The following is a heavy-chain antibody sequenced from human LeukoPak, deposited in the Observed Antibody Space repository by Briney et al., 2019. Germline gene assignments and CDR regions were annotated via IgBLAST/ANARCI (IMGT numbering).Heavy chain of an antibody. CDR3: ARGVGYYGSGSYYAY. CDR1: GYTFTSYD. CDR2: IIPIFGTA. D-gene: IGHD3-10*01. V-gene: IGHV1-69*13. J-gene: IGHJ4*02. Sequence: SVKVSCKASGYTFTSYDINWVRQAPGQGLEWMGGIIPIFGTANYAQKFQGRVTITADESTSTAYMELSSLRSEDTAVYYCARGVGYYGSGSYYAYWGQGTLVTVSS.